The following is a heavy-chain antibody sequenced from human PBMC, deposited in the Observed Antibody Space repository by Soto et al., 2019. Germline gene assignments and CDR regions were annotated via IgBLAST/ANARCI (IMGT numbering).Heavy chain of an antibody. Sequence: GGSLRLSCAASGFTFDDYAMHWVRQAPGKGLEWVSGISWNSGSIGYADSVKDRFTISRDNAKNSLYLQMNSLRAKDTGLYYCAKGYSSGSYRGFSYWGQGTLVTVSS. D-gene: IGHD1-26*01. J-gene: IGHJ4*02. CDR1: GFTFDDYA. V-gene: IGHV3-9*01. CDR3: AKGYSSGSYRGFSY. CDR2: ISWNSGSI.